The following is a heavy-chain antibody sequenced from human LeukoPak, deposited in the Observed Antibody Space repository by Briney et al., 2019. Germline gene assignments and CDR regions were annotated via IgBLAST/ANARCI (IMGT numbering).Heavy chain of an antibody. D-gene: IGHD6-13*01. CDR2: ISSSSSTI. CDR3: ARDRPGYSSSWTFDY. Sequence: GGSLRLSCAASGFTFSSYSMNWVRQAPGKGLEWVSYISSSSSTIYYADSVKGRFTISRDNAKNSLYLQMNSLRAEDTAVYYCARDRPGYSSSWTFDYWGQGTLVTVSS. CDR1: GFTFSSYS. V-gene: IGHV3-48*01. J-gene: IGHJ4*02.